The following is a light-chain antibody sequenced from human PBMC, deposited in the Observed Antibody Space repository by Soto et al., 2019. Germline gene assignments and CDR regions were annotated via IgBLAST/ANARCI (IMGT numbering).Light chain of an antibody. CDR1: STDVGAYRL. V-gene: IGLV2-23*01. J-gene: IGLJ3*02. Sequence: QSALTQPASVSGSPGQSITISCTGSSTDVGAYRLVSWYQHLPGKVPQLIIYETTKRPSRVSNRFSGSKSGNTASLTISGLLAEDEADYYCSSYTGSYTLMFGGGTKVTVL. CDR2: ETT. CDR3: SSYTGSYTLM.